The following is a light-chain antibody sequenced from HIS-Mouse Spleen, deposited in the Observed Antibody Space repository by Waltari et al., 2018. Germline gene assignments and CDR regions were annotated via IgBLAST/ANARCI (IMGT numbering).Light chain of an antibody. CDR3: YSSDSSGNHRV. CDR1: ALPKKY. V-gene: IGLV3-10*01. CDR2: EDS. Sequence: SYELTQPPSVSVSPGQTARITCSGGALPKKYAYWYQQKSGQAPVLVIYEDSKRPSGIPERFSGSRSGTMATLTISGAQVEDEADYYCYSSDSSGNHRVFGGGTKLTVL. J-gene: IGLJ2*01.